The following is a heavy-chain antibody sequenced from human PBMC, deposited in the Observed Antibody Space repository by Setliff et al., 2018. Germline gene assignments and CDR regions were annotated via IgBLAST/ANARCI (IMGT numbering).Heavy chain of an antibody. CDR1: GFTFSSYA. Sequence: PGGSLRLSCAASGFTFSSYAMHWVRQAPGKGLEWVAVISYDGSNKYYADSVKGRFTISRDNSKNTLYLQMNSLRAEDKAVYYCAKDTITMIVDYLGQGTLVTVAS. J-gene: IGHJ4*02. CDR2: ISYDGSNK. CDR3: AKDTITMIVDY. D-gene: IGHD3-22*01. V-gene: IGHV3-30-3*01.